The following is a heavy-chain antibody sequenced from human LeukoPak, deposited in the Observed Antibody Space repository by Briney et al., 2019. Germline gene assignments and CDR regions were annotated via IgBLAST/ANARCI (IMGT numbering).Heavy chain of an antibody. V-gene: IGHV1-69*02. D-gene: IGHD6-19*01. CDR1: GGTFSSYT. CDR3: ARLGVAGDPSSAEYFQH. Sequence: SVKVSCKASGGTFSSYTISWVRQAPGQGLEWMGRIIPILRLANYAQKFQGRVTITADKSTSTAFLELSSLRSEDTAVYYCARLGVAGDPSSAEYFQHWGQGTLLTVSS. CDR2: IIPILRLA. J-gene: IGHJ1*01.